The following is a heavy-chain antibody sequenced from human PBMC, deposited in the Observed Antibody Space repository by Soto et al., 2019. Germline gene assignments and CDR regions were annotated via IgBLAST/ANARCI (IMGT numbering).Heavy chain of an antibody. D-gene: IGHD1-20*01. J-gene: IGHJ4*02. V-gene: IGHV1-46*01. CDR3: AANIWNDVSHQEDFDY. Sequence: QVQLVQSGAEVKKPGASVKVSCKASGYTFTSYYMHWVRQAPGQGLEWMGIINPSGGSTSYAQKFGGRVTMTRDTARSTVYMELSSLRSEDTAVYYCAANIWNDVSHQEDFDYWGQGTLVTVSS. CDR1: GYTFTSYY. CDR2: INPSGGST.